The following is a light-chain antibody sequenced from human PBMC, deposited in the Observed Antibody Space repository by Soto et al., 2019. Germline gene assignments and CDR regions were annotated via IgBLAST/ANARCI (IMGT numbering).Light chain of an antibody. V-gene: IGLV4-69*01. CDR1: SGHSSYA. CDR2: LNSDGSH. CDR3: QTWGTGILV. J-gene: IGLJ2*01. Sequence: QPVLTQSPSASASLGASVKLTCTLSSGHSSYAIAWHQQQPEKGPLYLMKLNSDGSHSKGDGIPDRFSGSSSGAERYLTISSLQSEDEADYYCQTWGTGILVFGGGTKLTVL.